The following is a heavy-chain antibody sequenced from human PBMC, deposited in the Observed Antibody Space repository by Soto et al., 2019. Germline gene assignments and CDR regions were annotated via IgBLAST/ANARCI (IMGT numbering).Heavy chain of an antibody. V-gene: IGHV3-48*02. Sequence: EVQLVESGGGLVQPGGSLRLSCAVSGFTFSTHAMNWVRQAPGKGLEWVAYIHGTRSIIYDADSVKGRFTISRDNAKNSLFLQMDSLSDEDTAVYYCARDARNADYDYWGQGTLVTVSS. J-gene: IGHJ4*02. D-gene: IGHD3-16*01. CDR2: IHGTRSII. CDR3: ARDARNADYDY. CDR1: GFTFSTHA.